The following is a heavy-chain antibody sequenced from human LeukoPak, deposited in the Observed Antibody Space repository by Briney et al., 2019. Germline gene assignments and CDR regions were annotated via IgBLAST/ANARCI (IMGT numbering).Heavy chain of an antibody. CDR2: IIPIFGTA. V-gene: IGHV1-69*13. Sequence: SVKVSCKASGGTFSSYAISWVRQAPGQGLEWMGGIIPIFGTANYAQKFQGRVTITADESTSTAYMELSSLRSEDTAVYYCARDGSYGPYGMDVWGQGTTVTVSS. J-gene: IGHJ6*02. CDR3: ARDGSYGPYGMDV. CDR1: GGTFSSYA. D-gene: IGHD5-18*01.